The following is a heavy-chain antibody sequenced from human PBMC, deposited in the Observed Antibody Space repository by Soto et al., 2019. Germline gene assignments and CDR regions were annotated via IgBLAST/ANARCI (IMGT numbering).Heavy chain of an antibody. J-gene: IGHJ3*01. CDR1: GFTFSSYG. CDR2: ISYDGSNK. D-gene: IGHD3-10*01. Sequence: GGSLRLSCAASGFTFSSYGMHWVRQAPGKGLEWVAVISYDGSNKYYADSVKGRFTISRDNAKNTLYLQMNSVKADDTAVYYCVRDRGYPDSFDVWGRGTMVTVSS. V-gene: IGHV3-30*03. CDR3: VRDRGYPDSFDV.